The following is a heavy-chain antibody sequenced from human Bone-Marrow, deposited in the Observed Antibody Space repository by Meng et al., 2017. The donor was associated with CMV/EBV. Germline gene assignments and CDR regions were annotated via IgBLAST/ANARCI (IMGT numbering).Heavy chain of an antibody. J-gene: IGHJ6*02. CDR3: ARIFHFWRGYEFDYYYAMDV. V-gene: IGHV3-11*04. Sequence: GESLKISCAASRFSFSDYYMTWIRQAPGKGLEWLSYIHFNGNPKKYADSVKGRFTISRDNARNLLSLEMNNLRVEDTAVYYCARIFHFWRGYEFDYYYAMDVWGQGTTVTVSS. CDR2: IHFNGNPK. CDR1: RFSFSDYY. D-gene: IGHD3-3*02.